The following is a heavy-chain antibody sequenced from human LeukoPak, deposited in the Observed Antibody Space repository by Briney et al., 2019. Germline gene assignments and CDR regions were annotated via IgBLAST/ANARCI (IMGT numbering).Heavy chain of an antibody. D-gene: IGHD2-2*01. CDR2: IYYRSKWYT. CDR1: GDSVSSDTAA. CDR3: ARGTSYYYYYMDV. Sequence: SQTLSLTCAISGDSVSSDTAAWNWIRHSPSRGLEWLGRIYYRSKWYTDYAVSVKSRITINRDTSKNQFSLQLNSVTPEDTAVYYCARGTSYYYYYMDVWGKGTTVTVSS. V-gene: IGHV6-1*01. J-gene: IGHJ6*03.